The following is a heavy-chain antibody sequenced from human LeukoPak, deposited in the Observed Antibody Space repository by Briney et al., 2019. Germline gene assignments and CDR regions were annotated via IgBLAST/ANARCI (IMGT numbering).Heavy chain of an antibody. CDR2: IYYSGST. J-gene: IGHJ4*02. V-gene: IGHV4-39*01. CDR3: ALKPAYYDSSGSTDY. CDR1: GGSISTSDYY. D-gene: IGHD3-22*01. Sequence: SETLSLTCTVSGGSISTSDYYWGWIRQSPGKGLEWIGSIYYSGSTYYNPSLKSRVTISVDTSKNQFSLKLSSVTAADTAVYYCALKPAYYDSSGSTDYWGQGTLVTVSS.